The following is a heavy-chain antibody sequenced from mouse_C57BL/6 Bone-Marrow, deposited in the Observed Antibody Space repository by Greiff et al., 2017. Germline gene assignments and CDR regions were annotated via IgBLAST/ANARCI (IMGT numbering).Heavy chain of an antibody. Sequence: EVQLQQSGPELVKPGASVKISCKASGYTFTDYYMNWVKQSHGKSLEWIGDINPNNGGTSYNQKFKGKATLTVDKSSSTAYMELRSLTSEDSAVYYCARERIYYGNYEGFDYWGQGTTLTVSS. J-gene: IGHJ2*01. CDR2: INPNNGGT. CDR3: ARERIYYGNYEGFDY. D-gene: IGHD2-1*01. CDR1: GYTFTDYY. V-gene: IGHV1-26*01.